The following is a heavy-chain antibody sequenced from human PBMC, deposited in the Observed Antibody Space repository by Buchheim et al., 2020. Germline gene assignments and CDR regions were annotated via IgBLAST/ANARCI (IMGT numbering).Heavy chain of an antibody. D-gene: IGHD3-3*01. Sequence: QVHLVESGGGVVQPGRSLRLSCAASGFTFSRFGMHWVRQAPGKGLEWVAVIWYDGSQKYYADSVKGRFTISRDNSKNTMFLQMNSLRAEDTAVYYCAKESEPRFLEWSAYYFDYWGQGTL. CDR2: IWYDGSQK. CDR1: GFTFSRFG. J-gene: IGHJ4*02. CDR3: AKESEPRFLEWSAYYFDY. V-gene: IGHV3-33*06.